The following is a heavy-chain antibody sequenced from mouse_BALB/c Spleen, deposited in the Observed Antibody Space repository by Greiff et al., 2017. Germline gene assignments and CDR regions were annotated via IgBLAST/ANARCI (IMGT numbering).Heavy chain of an antibody. J-gene: IGHJ3*01. CDR3: ARGDAYGLAY. CDR2: IYPGGGYT. Sequence: QVQLQQSGAGLVRPGASVKLSCKAAGFTFTNYWMGWVKQRPGQGLEWIGDIYPGGGYTNYNEKFKGKAIMTTDTSSSTVYMQLSSLTSEDSAIYYSARGDAYGLAYWGQGTLVTVSA. CDR1: GFTFTNYW. D-gene: IGHD1-1*01. V-gene: IGHV1-63*02.